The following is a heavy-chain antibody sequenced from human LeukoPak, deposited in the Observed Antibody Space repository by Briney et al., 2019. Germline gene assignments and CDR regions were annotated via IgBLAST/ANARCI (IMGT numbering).Heavy chain of an antibody. CDR1: GGSISSSNW. V-gene: IGHV4-4*02. CDR2: IYHIGST. D-gene: IGHD2-2*02. CDR3: ARDPGLGYCSSTSCYKAGLFDY. Sequence: SGTLSLTCAVSGGSISSSNWWSWVRQPPRKGLEWIGEIYHIGSTNYNPSLKSRVTISVDKSKNQFSLKLSSVTAAGTAVYYCARDPGLGYCSSTSCYKAGLFDYWGQGTLVTVSS. J-gene: IGHJ4*02.